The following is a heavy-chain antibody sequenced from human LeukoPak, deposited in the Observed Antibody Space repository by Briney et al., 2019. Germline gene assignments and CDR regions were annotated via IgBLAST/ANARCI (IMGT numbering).Heavy chain of an antibody. CDR3: AKEEYDYVWGSPPPPDY. V-gene: IGHV3-23*01. CDR1: GFTFSSYA. CDR2: ISGSGGST. J-gene: IGHJ4*02. D-gene: IGHD3-16*01. Sequence: SGGSLRLSCAASGFTFSSYAMSWVRQAPGKGLEWVSAISGSGGSTYYADSVKGRFTISRDNSKNTLYLQMNSLRAEDTAVYYCAKEEYDYVWGSPPPPDYWGQGTLVTVSS.